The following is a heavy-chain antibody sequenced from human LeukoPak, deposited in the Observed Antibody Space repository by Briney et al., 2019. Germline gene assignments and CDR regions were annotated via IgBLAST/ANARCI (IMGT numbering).Heavy chain of an antibody. CDR2: ISSSSSYI. Sequence: GGSLRLSCAASGFTFSSYSMNRVRQAPGKGLEWVSSISSSSSYIYYADSVKGRFTISRDNAKNSLYLQMNSLRAEDTAVYYCAIIAVAGTGYWGQGTLVTVSS. CDR1: GFTFSSYS. V-gene: IGHV3-21*01. CDR3: AIIAVAGTGY. J-gene: IGHJ4*02. D-gene: IGHD6-19*01.